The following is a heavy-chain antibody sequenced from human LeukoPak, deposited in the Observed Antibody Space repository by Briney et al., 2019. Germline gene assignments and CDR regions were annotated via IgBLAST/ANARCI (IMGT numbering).Heavy chain of an antibody. CDR3: ARDLGYTYGDYFDY. CDR2: ISGDNGNT. D-gene: IGHD5-18*01. CDR1: GYTFSNYG. V-gene: IGHV1-18*01. J-gene: IGHJ4*02. Sequence: GASVKVSCRASGYTFSNYGFSWVRQAPGRGLEWIGWISGDNGNTNYLQKLQGRVTMTTDTSTSTVYMELRSLRSDDTAVYYCARDLGYTYGDYFDYWGQGTLVTVSS.